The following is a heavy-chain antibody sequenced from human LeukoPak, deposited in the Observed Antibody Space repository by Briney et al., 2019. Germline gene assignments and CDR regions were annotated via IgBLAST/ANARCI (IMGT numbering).Heavy chain of an antibody. V-gene: IGHV4-4*07. CDR3: ARSPSEMTTVNYYYYMDV. J-gene: IGHJ6*03. D-gene: IGHD4-11*01. CDR2: IHTSGST. Sequence: PSETLSLTFTVSGGSISSYYWSWIRQPAGKGLEWIGRIHTSGSTNYNPSLKSRVTMSVDTSKNQFSLKLSSVTAADTAVYYCARSPSEMTTVNYYYYMDVWGKGTTVTVSS. CDR1: GGSISSYY.